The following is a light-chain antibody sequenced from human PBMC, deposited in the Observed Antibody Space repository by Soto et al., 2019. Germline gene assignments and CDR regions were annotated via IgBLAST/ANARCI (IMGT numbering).Light chain of an antibody. J-gene: IGLJ2*01. Sequence: QSALTQPASVSGSPGQSITISCTGTSSDVGGYNCVSWYQQHPGKAPKLMIYDVSNRPSGVSNRFSGSKSCNTASLTISGLQAEDEADYYCSSYTSSSTFVFGGGTKLTVL. CDR3: SSYTSSSTFV. CDR1: SSDVGGYNC. V-gene: IGLV2-14*01. CDR2: DVS.